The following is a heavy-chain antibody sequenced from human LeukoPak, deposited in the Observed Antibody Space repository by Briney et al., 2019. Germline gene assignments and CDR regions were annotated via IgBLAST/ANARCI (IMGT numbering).Heavy chain of an antibody. D-gene: IGHD4-11*01. V-gene: IGHV4-34*01. J-gene: IGHJ6*03. CDR3: ARVLPTVTTLRGYYYYYMDV. CDR1: GGSFSGYY. CDR2: INHSGST. Sequence: SETLSLTCAVYGGSFSGYYWSWIRQPPGKGLEWIGEINHSGSTNYNPSLKSRVTISVDTSKNQFSLKLSSVTAADTAVYYCARVLPTVTTLRGYYYYYMDVWGKGTTVTVSS.